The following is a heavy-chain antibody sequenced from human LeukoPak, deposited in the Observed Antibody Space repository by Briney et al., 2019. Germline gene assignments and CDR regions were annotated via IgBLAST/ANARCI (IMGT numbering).Heavy chain of an antibody. V-gene: IGHV3-30*04. CDR1: GFTFSSYA. Sequence: GGSLRLSCAASGFTFSSYAMHWVRQAPGKGLEWVAVISSDGSNKYYADSMKGRFTISRDNSKNTLFLQINRLRPEDTAVYYCARDPQRSYSGYEIDYWGQGTLVIVSS. CDR2: ISSDGSNK. J-gene: IGHJ4*02. CDR3: ARDPQRSYSGYEIDY. D-gene: IGHD5-12*01.